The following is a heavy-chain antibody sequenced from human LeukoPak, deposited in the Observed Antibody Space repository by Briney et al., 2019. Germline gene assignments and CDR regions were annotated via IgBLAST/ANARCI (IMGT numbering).Heavy chain of an antibody. CDR2: INPNSGGT. CDR3: ARDFFVGATDPYHY. CDR1: GYTFTGYY. D-gene: IGHD1-26*01. Sequence: ASVKVSCKASGYTFTGYYMHWVRQAPGQGLEWMGWINPNSGGTNYAQKFQGRVTMTRDTSISTAYMELSRLRSDDTAVYDCARDFFVGATDPYHYWGQGTLVTVSS. J-gene: IGHJ4*02. V-gene: IGHV1-2*02.